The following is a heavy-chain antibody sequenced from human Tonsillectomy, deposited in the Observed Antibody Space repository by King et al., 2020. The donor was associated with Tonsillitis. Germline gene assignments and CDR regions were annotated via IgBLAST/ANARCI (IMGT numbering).Heavy chain of an antibody. CDR3: ARASYYDILTAYYILQGTFDY. CDR2: IYHSGST. J-gene: IGHJ4*02. CDR1: GYSISSGYY. Sequence: QLQESGPGLVKPSETLSLTCAVSGYSISSGYYWGWIRQPPGKGLEWIGSIYHSGSTYYNPSLKSRVTISVDTSKNQFSLKLSSVTAADTAVYYCARASYYDILTAYYILQGTFDYSGQGTLVTVSS. V-gene: IGHV4-38-2*01. D-gene: IGHD3-9*01.